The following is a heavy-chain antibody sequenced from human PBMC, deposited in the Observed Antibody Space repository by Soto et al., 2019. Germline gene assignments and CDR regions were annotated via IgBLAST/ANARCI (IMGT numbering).Heavy chain of an antibody. D-gene: IGHD3-10*01. CDR3: AKGGGSGSYRLDV. J-gene: IGHJ6*02. CDR2: VSYDGSNP. CDR1: GFTFSTYG. V-gene: IGHV3-30*18. Sequence: QVQLVESGGGVVQPGRSLRLSCAASGFTFSTYGMHWVRQAPGKGLEWVADVSYDGSNPYYADSAKGRFTISRDNSKNMLYLQMKSLRAEDTAVYYCAKGGGSGSYRLDVWGQGTTVTVSS.